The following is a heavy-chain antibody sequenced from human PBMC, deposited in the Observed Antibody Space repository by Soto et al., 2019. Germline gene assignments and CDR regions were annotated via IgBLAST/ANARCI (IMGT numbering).Heavy chain of an antibody. CDR3: ARTTMITFGGVIVRPPRFDY. CDR1: GGSISSYY. J-gene: IGHJ4*02. D-gene: IGHD3-16*02. Sequence: SETLSLTCTVSGGSISSYYWSWIRQPPGKGLEWIGYIYYSGSTNYNPSLKSRVTISVDTSKNQFALKLSSVTAADTAVYYCARTTMITFGGVIVRPPRFDYWGQGTLVTVSS. CDR2: IYYSGST. V-gene: IGHV4-59*01.